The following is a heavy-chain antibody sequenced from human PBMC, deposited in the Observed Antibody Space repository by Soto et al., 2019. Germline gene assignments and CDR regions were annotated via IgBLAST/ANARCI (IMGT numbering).Heavy chain of an antibody. CDR3: AKDQPGAADI. J-gene: IGHJ3*02. D-gene: IGHD7-27*01. Sequence: SETLSLTCTVSGASIRTYSWSWIRQSAGKGLEWIGHMYTNGRTNYIPSLKSRITMPVDTSKNQFSLNLKFVTAADTAVYFCAKDQPGAADIWGQGTMVTVSS. CDR2: MYTNGRT. CDR1: GASIRTYS. V-gene: IGHV4-4*07.